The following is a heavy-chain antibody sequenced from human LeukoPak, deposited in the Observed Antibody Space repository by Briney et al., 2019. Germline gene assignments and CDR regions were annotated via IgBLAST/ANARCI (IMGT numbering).Heavy chain of an antibody. Sequence: SETLSLTCTVSGGSISSGGYYWSWIRQHPGKGLEWIGYIYYSGSTYYNPSLKSRVTISVDTSKNQFSLELSSVTAADTAVYYCARSYSYGYYYYYGMDVWGKGTTVTVSS. CDR2: IYYSGST. CDR3: ARSYSYGYYYYYGMDV. D-gene: IGHD5-18*01. J-gene: IGHJ6*04. V-gene: IGHV4-31*03. CDR1: GGSISSGGYY.